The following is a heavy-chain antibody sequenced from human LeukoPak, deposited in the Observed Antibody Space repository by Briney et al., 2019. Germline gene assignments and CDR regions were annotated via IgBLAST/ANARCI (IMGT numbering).Heavy chain of an antibody. Sequence: SQTLSLTCAISGDSFSSNSAAWNWIRQSPSRGLEWLGRTYYRSKWYNDYAVSVKSRTTINPDTSKNQFSLQLNYVTPEETAVYYCARTWKYYDSSGYSSDDAFDIWGQGTMVTVSS. CDR1: GDSFSSNSAA. J-gene: IGHJ3*02. CDR3: ARTWKYYDSSGYSSDDAFDI. CDR2: TYYRSKWYN. D-gene: IGHD3-22*01. V-gene: IGHV6-1*01.